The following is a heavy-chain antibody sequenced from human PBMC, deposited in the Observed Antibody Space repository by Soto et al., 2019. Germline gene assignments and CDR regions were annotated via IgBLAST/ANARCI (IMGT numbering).Heavy chain of an antibody. V-gene: IGHV4-39*01. J-gene: IGHJ5*02. Sequence: SETLSLTCTVSGCSISSSRYYWCWLRQPPGKGLEWIGSIYYSGSTYYNPSLKSRVTISVDTSKNQFSLKLSSVTAADTAVYYCASPKIAFYKWFDPWGQGTLVTVS. CDR1: GCSISSSRYY. CDR2: IYYSGST. CDR3: ASPKIAFYKWFDP. D-gene: IGHD3-3*02.